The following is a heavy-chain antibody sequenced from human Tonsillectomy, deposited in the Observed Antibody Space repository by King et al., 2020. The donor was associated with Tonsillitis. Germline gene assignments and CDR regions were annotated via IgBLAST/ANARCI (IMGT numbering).Heavy chain of an antibody. D-gene: IGHD2-15*01. J-gene: IGHJ5*02. Sequence: VQLQQWGAGLLKPSETLSLTCAVYGGSFSGYYWSWIRQPPGKGLEWIGEINHSGSTNYNPSLKSRVTISVDTSKNQFSLKLSSVTAADTAVYYCARVFLGYCRGGSCYYWFDTWGQGTLVTVSS. V-gene: IGHV4-34*01. CDR1: GGSFSGYY. CDR3: ARVFLGYCRGGSCYYWFDT. CDR2: INHSGST.